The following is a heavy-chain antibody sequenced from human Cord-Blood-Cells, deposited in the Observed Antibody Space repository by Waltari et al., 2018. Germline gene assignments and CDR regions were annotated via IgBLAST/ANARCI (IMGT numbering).Heavy chain of an antibody. V-gene: IGHV1-46*01. CDR2: INPSGGST. Sequence: QVQLVQSGAEVKKPGASVKVSCKASGYTFTSYYMPWLLKAPGQGLEWMGIINPSGGSTSYAQKFQGRVTMTRDTSTSTVYMELSSLRSEDTAVYYCARGPLATEIYSSFDYWGQGTLVTVSS. CDR3: ARGPLATEIYSSFDY. D-gene: IGHD6-13*01. J-gene: IGHJ4*02. CDR1: GYTFTSYY.